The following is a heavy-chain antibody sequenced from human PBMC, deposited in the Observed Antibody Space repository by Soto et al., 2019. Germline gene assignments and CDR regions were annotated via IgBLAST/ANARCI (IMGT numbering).Heavy chain of an antibody. CDR1: GFKFDDYA. CDR2: ITWDSGSR. J-gene: IGHJ6*02. V-gene: IGHV3-9*01. CDR3: AKVPRLGEVAEFYGMDV. Sequence: DAQLVESGGGLVQPGRSLRLSCAASGFKFDDYAMHWVRRGPGKGLEWVSGITWDSGSRVYADSVKGRFTISRDSAKKFVYLQMNSLRAEDTALYYCAKVPRLGEVAEFYGMDVWGQGTTVTVSS. D-gene: IGHD3-16*01.